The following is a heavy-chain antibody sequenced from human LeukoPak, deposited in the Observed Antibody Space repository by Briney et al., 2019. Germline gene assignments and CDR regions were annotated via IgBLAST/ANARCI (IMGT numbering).Heavy chain of an antibody. V-gene: IGHV4-31*03. Sequence: SQTLSPTGTVPGGSISSGGYFWSWIRQHPGKGLEWIAHMYYGWTAYYNPSLNSRVTISVDTSTSQFSLTLSSVTAADTAVYFCARGPPRNPSGYYYLDAFDIWGQGRMVTVSS. J-gene: IGHJ3*02. D-gene: IGHD3-22*01. CDR1: GGSISSGGYF. CDR2: MYYGWTA. CDR3: ARGPPRNPSGYYYLDAFDI.